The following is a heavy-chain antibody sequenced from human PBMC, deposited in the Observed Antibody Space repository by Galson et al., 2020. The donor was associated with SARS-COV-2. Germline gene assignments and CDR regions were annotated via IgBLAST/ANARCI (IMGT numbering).Heavy chain of an antibody. V-gene: IGHV1-18*01. Sequence: ASVKVSCKASGYTFTSYGISWVRQAPGQGLEWMGWISAYNGNTNYAQKLQGRVTMTTDTSTSTAYMELRSLRSDDTAVYYCARDEDYDYVWGRKYYFDYWGQGTLVTVSS. CDR2: ISAYNGNT. J-gene: IGHJ4*02. CDR3: ARDEDYDYVWGRKYYFDY. D-gene: IGHD3-16*01. CDR1: GYTFTSYG.